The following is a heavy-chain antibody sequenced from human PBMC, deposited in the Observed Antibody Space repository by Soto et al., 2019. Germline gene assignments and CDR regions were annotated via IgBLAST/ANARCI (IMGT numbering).Heavy chain of an antibody. Sequence: PSETLSLTCTVSGGSISSGDYYWSWSRQSPGKRLEWIGYIYYSGSTSYNPSLKSRVIISIDTSKNQFSLKLSSVTAADTAVYYCARRNYFDSSGYYYWGQGTLVTVSS. CDR2: IYYSGST. D-gene: IGHD3-22*01. J-gene: IGHJ4*02. V-gene: IGHV4-30-4*01. CDR1: GGSISSGDYY. CDR3: ARRNYFDSSGYYY.